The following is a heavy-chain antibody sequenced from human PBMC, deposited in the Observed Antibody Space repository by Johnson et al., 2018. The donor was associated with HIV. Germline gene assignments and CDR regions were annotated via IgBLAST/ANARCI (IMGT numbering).Heavy chain of an antibody. CDR1: GFTFSNYW. J-gene: IGHJ3*02. Sequence: VQLVESGGGLVQPGGSLRLSCVASGFTFSNYWMNWVRQAPGKGLEWVANIKQDGSEKYYVDSVKGRFTISRDNAKNSLYLQMNSLRAEDTAVYYCARGDGVTSAFDIWGQGTVVTVSS. D-gene: IGHD1-1*01. CDR3: ARGDGVTSAFDI. CDR2: IKQDGSEK. V-gene: IGHV3-7*01.